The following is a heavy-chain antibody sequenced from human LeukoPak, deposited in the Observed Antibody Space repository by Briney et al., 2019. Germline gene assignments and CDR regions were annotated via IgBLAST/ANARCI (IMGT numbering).Heavy chain of an antibody. CDR3: ARVRAAARIPDDYYYMDV. Sequence: SETLSLTCTVSGGSISSYYWSWIRQPAGKGLEWIGRIYTSGSTNYNPSLKSRVTMSVDTSKNQFSLKLSSVTAADTAVYYCARVRAAARIPDDYYYMDVWGKGTTVTISS. J-gene: IGHJ6*03. D-gene: IGHD2-2*01. CDR1: GGSISSYY. V-gene: IGHV4-4*07. CDR2: IYTSGST.